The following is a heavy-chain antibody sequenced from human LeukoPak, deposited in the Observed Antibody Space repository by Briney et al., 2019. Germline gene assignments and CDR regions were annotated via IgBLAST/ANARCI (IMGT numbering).Heavy chain of an antibody. CDR1: GYTFTSYG. V-gene: IGHV1-18*01. CDR2: ISAYNGNT. J-gene: IGHJ4*02. Sequence: ASVKVSCKASGYTFTSYGISWVRQAPGQGLEWMGWISAYNGNTNYAQKLQGRVTMTTDTSISTAYMELSRLISDDTAVYYCARSSDYYSPYDYWGQGTLVTASS. D-gene: IGHD3-22*01. CDR3: ARSSDYYSPYDY.